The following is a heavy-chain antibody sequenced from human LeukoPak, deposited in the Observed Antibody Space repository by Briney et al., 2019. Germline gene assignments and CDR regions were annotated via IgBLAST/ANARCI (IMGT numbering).Heavy chain of an antibody. CDR2: ISGSGGST. CDR1: GFTFSSYA. J-gene: IGHJ4*02. Sequence: PGGSLRLSCAASGFTFSSYAMSWVRQAPGKGLEWVSAISGSGGSTYYADSVKGRFTISRDNSRNTLYLQMNSLRAEDTAVYYCAKDLGYYYDSSGYQTGYWGQGTLVTVSS. CDR3: AKDLGYYYDSSGYQTGY. D-gene: IGHD3-22*01. V-gene: IGHV3-23*01.